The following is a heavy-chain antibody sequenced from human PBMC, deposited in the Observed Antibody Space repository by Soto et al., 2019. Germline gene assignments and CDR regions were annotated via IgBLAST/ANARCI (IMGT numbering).Heavy chain of an antibody. V-gene: IGHV3-72*01. Sequence: EVQLAESGGGLVQPGGSLRLSCAASGFTFSNDYMDWVRQAPGKGLEWVGRSRDKVHSHTTEYAASVKGRFTISRGDSENSLYLQMNSLKTEDTAVYYCARGVVSTGYFDYWGQGTLVPVSS. J-gene: IGHJ4*02. CDR1: GFTFSNDY. CDR2: SRDKVHSHTT. CDR3: ARGVVSTGYFDY. D-gene: IGHD5-12*01.